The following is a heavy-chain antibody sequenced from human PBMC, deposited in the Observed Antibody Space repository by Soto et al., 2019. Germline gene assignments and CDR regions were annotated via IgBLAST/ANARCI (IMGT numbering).Heavy chain of an antibody. D-gene: IGHD6-6*01. V-gene: IGHV3-23*01. J-gene: IGHJ5*02. CDR2: ISGSGGST. CDR3: AKDGLPHPYRSSSWFDP. Sequence: EVQLLESGGGLVQPGGSLRLSCAASGFTFSSYAMSWVRQAPGKGLEWVSAISGSGGSTYYADSVKGRFTISRDNSKNTLYLKMTSLRAEDTAVYYCAKDGLPHPYRSSSWFDPWVQVTLVTVFS. CDR1: GFTFSSYA.